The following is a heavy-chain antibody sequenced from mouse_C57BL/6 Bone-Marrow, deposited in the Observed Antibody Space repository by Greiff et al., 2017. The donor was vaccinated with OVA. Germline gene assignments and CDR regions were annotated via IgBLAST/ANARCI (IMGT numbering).Heavy chain of an antibody. Sequence: QVQLQQSGSDLRSPGSSVKLSCKDFDSEFFPIAYMSWVRQNPGHVFEWIGGILPRIGRTIYGEKFEDKATVVAETLSNTAYLELNRLTSEDSAIYYCAREGLWLRRVWYFDVWGTGTTVTVSS. CDR2: ILPRIGRT. CDR3: AREGLWLRRVWYFDV. V-gene: IGHV15-2*01. CDR1: DSEFFPIAY. D-gene: IGHD2-2*01. J-gene: IGHJ1*03.